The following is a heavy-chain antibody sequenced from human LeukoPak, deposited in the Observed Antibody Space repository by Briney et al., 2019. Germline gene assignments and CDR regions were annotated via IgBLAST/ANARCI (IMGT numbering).Heavy chain of an antibody. Sequence: SETLSLTCTVSGGSISSYYWSWIRQPPGKGLEWIGYIYYSGSTNYNPSLKSRVTISVDTSKNQFSLKLSSVTAADTAVYYCARSHYDFWSGSGLFDYWGQGTLVTVSS. V-gene: IGHV4-59*01. CDR2: IYYSGST. J-gene: IGHJ4*02. CDR3: ARSHYDFWSGSGLFDY. D-gene: IGHD3-3*01. CDR1: GGSISSYY.